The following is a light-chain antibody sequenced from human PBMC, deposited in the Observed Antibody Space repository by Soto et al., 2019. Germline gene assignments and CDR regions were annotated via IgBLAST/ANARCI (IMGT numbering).Light chain of an antibody. CDR2: GAF. CDR3: QQRNIWPPVT. J-gene: IGKJ5*01. CDR1: PSFDNY. Sequence: EILLTQSPATLSLSPGERATLSCISSPSFDNYIALYQQKPGQAPRLLIYGAFNRATGIPARFSGSGSGTDFTLTINSLEPEDFAVYYCQQRNIWPPVTFGQGTRLEIK. V-gene: IGKV3-11*01.